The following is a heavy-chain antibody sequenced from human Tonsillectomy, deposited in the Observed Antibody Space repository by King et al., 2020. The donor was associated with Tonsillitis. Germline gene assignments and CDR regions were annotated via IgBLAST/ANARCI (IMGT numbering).Heavy chain of an antibody. CDR1: GFTFSTYS. Sequence: VQLVESGGGLVQPGGSLRLSCAASGFTFSTYSMNWVRQAPGKGLEWVAYIKPDGSDKYYVDSAKGRLTISRDNAKNSLYLQMNSLRVEDTAVYYCVRDSSWAFDSWGQGILVTVSS. CDR3: VRDSSWAFDS. CDR2: IKPDGSDK. J-gene: IGHJ4*02. V-gene: IGHV3-7*01. D-gene: IGHD7-27*01.